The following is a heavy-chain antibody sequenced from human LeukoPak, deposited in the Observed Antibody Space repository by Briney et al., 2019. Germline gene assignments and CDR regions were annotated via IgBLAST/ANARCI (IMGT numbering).Heavy chain of an antibody. CDR2: ISTSGGSS. CDR3: AIMHPYYDGSGYWVQ. J-gene: IGHJ4*02. D-gene: IGHD3-22*01. CDR1: GFTFGSYA. Sequence: PGGSLRLSCAASGFTFGSYAMSWVRQAPGKGLEWVSGISTSGGSSSYADSVKGRFTISRDNPRNTLYMEMNRLRAEDTALYYCAIMHPYYDGSGYWVQWGQGTLVTVSS. V-gene: IGHV3-23*01.